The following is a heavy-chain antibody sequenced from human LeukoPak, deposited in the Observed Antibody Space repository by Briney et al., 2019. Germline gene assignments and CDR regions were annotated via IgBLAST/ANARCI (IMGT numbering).Heavy chain of an antibody. J-gene: IGHJ4*02. CDR2: IYAGGNS. CDR3: ARGQIDLLRNYFDS. D-gene: IGHD3-22*01. Sequence: GGSLRLSCTASTFTFSDYAMSWVRQAPGKGLEWLSIIYAGGNSVSADSVKGRFIISRDNSRNTVHPQMNSLRDDDTAVYYCARGQIDLLRNYFDSWGPGTLVAVSS. V-gene: IGHV3-66*01. CDR1: TFTFSDYA.